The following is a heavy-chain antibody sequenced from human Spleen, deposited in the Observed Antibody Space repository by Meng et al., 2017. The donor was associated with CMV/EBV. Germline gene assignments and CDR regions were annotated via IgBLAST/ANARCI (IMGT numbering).Heavy chain of an antibody. CDR1: GFTFSSYS. D-gene: IGHD3-10*01. J-gene: IGHJ4*02. V-gene: IGHV3-30*03. CDR2: ISYDGTYQ. CDR3: GNAWGDYGSGSTDY. Sequence: GGSLRLSCAASGFTFSSYSMNWVRRSPGKAMEWVAVISYDGTYQYYGDSVRGRFTVSRDNSKNTVYLHINSPRPDDTAVYYCGNAWGDYGSGSTDYWGQGTLVTVSS.